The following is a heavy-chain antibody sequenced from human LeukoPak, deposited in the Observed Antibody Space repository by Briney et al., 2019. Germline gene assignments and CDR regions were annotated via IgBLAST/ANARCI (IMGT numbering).Heavy chain of an antibody. Sequence: SETLSLTCTVSGYSISSGYYWVWIRQPPGKGLEWIGSIYRSGSTNYNPSLKSRVTISVDTSKNQFSLKLSSVTAADTAVYYCARVQKTYDILTGYACLYFDYWGQGTLVTVSS. CDR1: GYSISSGYY. CDR3: ARVQKTYDILTGYACLYFDY. V-gene: IGHV4-38-2*02. D-gene: IGHD3-9*01. CDR2: IYRSGST. J-gene: IGHJ4*02.